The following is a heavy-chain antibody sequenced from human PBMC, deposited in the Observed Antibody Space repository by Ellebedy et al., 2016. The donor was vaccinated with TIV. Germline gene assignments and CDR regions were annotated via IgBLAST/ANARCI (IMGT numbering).Heavy chain of an antibody. J-gene: IGHJ4*02. CDR3: ATSNVVVTATPFGY. Sequence: GESLKISCKGSGFTFSNHWIGWVRQMSGKGLEWMGIIYPADSDTRYSPSFQGQVTISADKSINTAYLQLSSLRASDTAMYYCATSNVVVTATPFGYWGQGTLVAVSS. D-gene: IGHD2-21*02. V-gene: IGHV5-51*01. CDR2: IYPADSDT. CDR1: GFTFSNHW.